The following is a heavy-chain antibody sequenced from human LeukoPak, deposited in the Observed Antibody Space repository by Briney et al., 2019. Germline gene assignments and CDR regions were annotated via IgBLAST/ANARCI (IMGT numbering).Heavy chain of an antibody. CDR1: GYTFTSYG. CDR2: ISAYNGNT. J-gene: IGHJ4*02. CDR3: ARDLGGYSYGYYFDY. D-gene: IGHD5-18*01. V-gene: IGHV1-18*01. Sequence: ASVKVSCKASGYTFTSYGISWVRQAPGQGLEWMGWISAYNGNTNYAQKLQGRVTMTTDTPTSTAYMELRSLRSDDTAVYYCARDLGGYSYGYYFDYWGQGTLVTVSS.